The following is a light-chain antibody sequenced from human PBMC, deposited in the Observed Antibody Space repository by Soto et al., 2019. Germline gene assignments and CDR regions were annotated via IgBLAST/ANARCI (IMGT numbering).Light chain of an antibody. J-gene: IGLJ1*01. CDR2: EVS. CDR1: SSDVGSYNV. CDR3: FSYADRGSAYV. V-gene: IGLV2-23*02. Sequence: QSVLTQPASVSGSPGQSITISCTGTSSDVGSYNVVSWYQQHPGKAPKLLIYEVSKRPSGVSDRFSGSKSGNTASLTISGLQAEDEADYPCFSYADRGSAYVFGIATKAPVL.